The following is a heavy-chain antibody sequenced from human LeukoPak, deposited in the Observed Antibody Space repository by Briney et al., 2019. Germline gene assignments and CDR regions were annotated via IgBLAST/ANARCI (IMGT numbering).Heavy chain of an antibody. D-gene: IGHD1-26*01. Sequence: GGSLRLSCAASGFTFSGYTMHWVRQAPGKGLELVAFISSDGRYKSHADSVKGRCTISRDNSKNTLYLQMNSLRPEDTAVYYCARARSIVGVSPFQHWGQGTLVTVSS. CDR2: ISSDGRYK. J-gene: IGHJ1*01. CDR1: GFTFSGYT. V-gene: IGHV3-30*04. CDR3: ARARSIVGVSPFQH.